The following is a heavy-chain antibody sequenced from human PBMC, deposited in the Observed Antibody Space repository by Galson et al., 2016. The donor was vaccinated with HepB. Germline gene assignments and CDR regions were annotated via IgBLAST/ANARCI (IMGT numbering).Heavy chain of an antibody. CDR2: IIPVLGTS. D-gene: IGHD5/OR15-5a*01. CDR3: ARDMSRAHWHFDL. J-gene: IGHJ2*01. V-gene: IGHV1-69*01. Sequence: KVSCKASGGTFSNYAISWVRQAPGQSLEWVGGIIPVLGTSDYAQYFEGRVTITADESTGTVYMELTNLRSDDTAVYYCARDMSRAHWHFDLWGRGTLVTVTS. CDR1: GGTFSNYA.